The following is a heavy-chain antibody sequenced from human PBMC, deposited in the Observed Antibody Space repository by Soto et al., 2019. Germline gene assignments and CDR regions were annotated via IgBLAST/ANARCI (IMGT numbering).Heavy chain of an antibody. V-gene: IGHV1-69*12. D-gene: IGHD2-21*02. CDR3: AREHIVVVTADWYFDL. CDR1: GGTFSSYA. J-gene: IGHJ2*01. CDR2: IIPIFGTA. Sequence: QVQLVQSGAEVKKPGSSVKVSCKASGGTFSSYAISWVRQALGQGLEWMGGIIPIFGTANYAQKFRGRVTITADESTSTAYMELSSLRSEDTAVYYCAREHIVVVTADWYFDLWGRGTLVTVSS.